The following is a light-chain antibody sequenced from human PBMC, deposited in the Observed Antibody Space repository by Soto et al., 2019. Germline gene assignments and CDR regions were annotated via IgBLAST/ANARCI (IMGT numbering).Light chain of an antibody. Sequence: EIVLTQSPATLSLSPGERATLSCRASQSLTKYLAWYQQKPGQAPRLLIYDASNRATGIPARFRGSGSGTDFTLTISYLEPEDFAVYYCQQRSNWPPTWTFGQGTKVDIK. J-gene: IGKJ1*01. CDR2: DAS. CDR3: QQRSNWPPTWT. V-gene: IGKV3-11*01. CDR1: QSLTKY.